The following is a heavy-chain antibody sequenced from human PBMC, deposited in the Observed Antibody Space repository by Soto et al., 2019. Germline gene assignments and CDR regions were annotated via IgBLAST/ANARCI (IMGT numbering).Heavy chain of an antibody. Sequence: QVQLQESGPGLVKPSQTLSLTCTVSGGSISSAAYYWSWIRQHPGKGLEWIGYISHSGSTYYTPSLNSRVIISAATSKNQFSVNLTSVTAADTAVSYCAREYTYGSNFFDCWGQGALVTVSS. CDR3: AREYTYGSNFFDC. J-gene: IGHJ4*02. CDR2: ISHSGST. CDR1: GGSISSAAYY. V-gene: IGHV4-31*03. D-gene: IGHD5-18*01.